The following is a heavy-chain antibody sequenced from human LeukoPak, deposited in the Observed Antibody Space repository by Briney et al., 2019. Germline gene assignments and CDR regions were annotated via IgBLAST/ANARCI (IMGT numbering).Heavy chain of an antibody. J-gene: IGHJ3*02. V-gene: IGHV3-23*01. D-gene: IGHD3-10*01. CDR2: ISGSGGST. CDR1: GFTFSSYA. CDR3: AKRRSGSYYNPDVFDI. Sequence: PGGSLRLSCAASGFTFSSYAMSWVRQAPGKGLEWVSAISGSGGSTYYADSVKGRFTISRDNSKNTLYLQMNSLRAEDTAVYYCAKRRSGSYYNPDVFDIWGQGTMVTVSS.